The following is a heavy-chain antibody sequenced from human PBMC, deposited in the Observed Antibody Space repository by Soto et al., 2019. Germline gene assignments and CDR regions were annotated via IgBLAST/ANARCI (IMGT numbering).Heavy chain of an antibody. CDR1: GGSISSYY. Sequence: SETLSLTCTVSGGSISSYYWSWIRQPPGKGLEWIGYIYYSGSTNYNPSLKSRVTISVDTSKNQFSLKLSSVTAADTAVYYCARAPIVGATYFDYWGQGTLVTVSS. J-gene: IGHJ4*02. V-gene: IGHV4-59*01. CDR2: IYYSGST. D-gene: IGHD1-26*01. CDR3: ARAPIVGATYFDY.